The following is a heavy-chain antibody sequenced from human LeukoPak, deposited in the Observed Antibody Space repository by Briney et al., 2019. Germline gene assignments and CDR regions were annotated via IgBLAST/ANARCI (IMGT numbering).Heavy chain of an antibody. CDR3: AKPRGSLGSDYFDY. V-gene: IGHV3-23*01. J-gene: IGHJ4*02. CDR1: GFTFSSYS. Sequence: GGSLRLSCAASGFTFSSYSMNWVRQAPGKGLEWVSAISGSGGSTYYADSVKGRFTISRDNSKNTLYLQMNSLRAEDTAVYYCAKPRGSLGSDYFDYWGQGTLVTVSS. D-gene: IGHD3-16*01. CDR2: ISGSGGST.